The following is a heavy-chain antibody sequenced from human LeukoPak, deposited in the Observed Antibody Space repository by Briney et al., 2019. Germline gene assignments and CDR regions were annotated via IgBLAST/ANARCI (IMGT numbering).Heavy chain of an antibody. V-gene: IGHV3-30*02. CDR3: AKEAGYSSSWYEASFYY. CDR1: GFTFSSYG. Sequence: GGSLRLSCAASGFTFSSYGMHWVRQAPGKGLEWVAFIRYDGSNKYYADSVKGRFTISRDNSKNTLYLQMNSLRAEDTAVYYCAKEAGYSSSWYEASFYYWGQGTLVTVSS. J-gene: IGHJ4*02. D-gene: IGHD6-13*01. CDR2: IRYDGSNK.